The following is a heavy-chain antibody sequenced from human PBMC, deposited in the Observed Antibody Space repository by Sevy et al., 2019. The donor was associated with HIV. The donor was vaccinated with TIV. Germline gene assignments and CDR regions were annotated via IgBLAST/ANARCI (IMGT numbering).Heavy chain of an antibody. CDR3: ARNSSSDGMDV. CDR2: ISGSGGVP. D-gene: IGHD2-2*01. CDR1: GFTFNNFA. J-gene: IGHJ6*02. Sequence: GGSLRLSCAASGFTFNNFAMSWVRQAPGKGLEWVSAISGSGGVPYYAASVKGRFTISRDNSKKTLYLQMNSLRAEDTAVYRCARNSSSDGMDVWGQGTTVTDSS. V-gene: IGHV3-23*01.